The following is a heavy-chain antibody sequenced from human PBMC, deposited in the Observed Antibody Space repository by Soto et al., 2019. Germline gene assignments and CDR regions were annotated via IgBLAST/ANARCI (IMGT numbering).Heavy chain of an antibody. CDR2: INSDGSST. J-gene: IGHJ2*01. CDR1: GFTFSSYW. D-gene: IGHD1-26*01. Sequence: EVQLVESGGGLVQPGGSLRVSCAASGFTFSSYWMHWVHQAPGKGLVWVSRINSDGSSTSYADSVKGRFTISSEHAKNTLYLQMKRLRVEDTAVYYCARGGSLNWAFDLWGRGTLVTVSS. V-gene: IGHV3-74*01. CDR3: ARGGSLNWAFDL.